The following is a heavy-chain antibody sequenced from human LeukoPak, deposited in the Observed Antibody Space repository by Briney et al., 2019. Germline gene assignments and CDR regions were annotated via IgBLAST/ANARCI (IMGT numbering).Heavy chain of an antibody. D-gene: IGHD1-14*01. CDR1: GGSISSSSYY. Sequence: SETLSLTCTVSGGSISSSSYYWGWIRQPPGKGLEWIGSIYYSGSTYYNPSLKSRVTISVDTSKNQFSLKLSSVAAADTAVYYCARHCRITFSPFDYWGQGTLVTVSS. CDR2: IYYSGST. J-gene: IGHJ4*02. V-gene: IGHV4-39*01. CDR3: ARHCRITFSPFDY.